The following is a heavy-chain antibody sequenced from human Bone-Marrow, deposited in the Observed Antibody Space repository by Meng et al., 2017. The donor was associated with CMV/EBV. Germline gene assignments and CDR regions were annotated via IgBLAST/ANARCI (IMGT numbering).Heavy chain of an antibody. CDR2: TNPNSGNT. V-gene: IGHV1-8*01. D-gene: IGHD3-9*01. J-gene: IGHJ4*02. CDR3: ARVARRFTIFYPY. CDR1: GYTFTSYD. Sequence: ASVKVSCKASGYTFTSYDINWVRQATGQGLEWMGWTNPNSGNTGYAQKFQGRVTMTRNTSISTAYMELSSLRSEDTAVYYCARVARRFTIFYPYWGQGTLVTVSS.